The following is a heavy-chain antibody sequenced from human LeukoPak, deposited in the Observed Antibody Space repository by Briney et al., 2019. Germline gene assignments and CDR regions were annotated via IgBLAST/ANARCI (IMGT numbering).Heavy chain of an antibody. V-gene: IGHV1-69*05. Sequence: SVKVSCKASGGTFSSYAISWVRQAPGQGLEWMGGIIPIFSTANYAQKFRGRVTITTDESTSTAYMELSSLRSEDTAVYYCATRAYCGGDCYSDALDIWGQGTMVTVSS. D-gene: IGHD2-21*02. CDR2: IIPIFSTA. CDR1: GGTFSSYA. CDR3: ATRAYCGGDCYSDALDI. J-gene: IGHJ3*02.